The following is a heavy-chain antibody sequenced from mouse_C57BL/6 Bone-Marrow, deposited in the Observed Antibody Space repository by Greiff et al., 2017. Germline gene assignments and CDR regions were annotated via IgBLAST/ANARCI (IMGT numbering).Heavy chain of an antibody. J-gene: IGHJ4*01. CDR2: IYPGDGDT. V-gene: IGHV1-82*01. Sequence: QVQLQQSGPELVKPGASVKISCKASGYAFSSSWMNWVKQRPGKGLEWIGRIYPGDGDTNYNGKFKGKATLTADKSSSTAYMQLSSLTSEDSAVYFCAVSTPYYAMDYWGQGTSGTVSS. CDR3: AVSTPYYAMDY. CDR1: GYAFSSSW.